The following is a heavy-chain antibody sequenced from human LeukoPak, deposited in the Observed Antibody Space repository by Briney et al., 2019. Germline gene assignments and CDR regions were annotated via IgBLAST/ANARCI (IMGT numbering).Heavy chain of an antibody. Sequence: GGSLRLSCAASGFTFSSYSMNWVRQAPGEGLEWVSSISSSSSYMYYADSVKGRFTISRDNAKNSLYLQMNSLRAEDTAVYYCAREYGSGSYLVWGQGTMVTVSS. V-gene: IGHV3-21*01. CDR2: ISSSSSYM. J-gene: IGHJ3*01. CDR1: GFTFSSYS. D-gene: IGHD3-10*01. CDR3: AREYGSGSYLV.